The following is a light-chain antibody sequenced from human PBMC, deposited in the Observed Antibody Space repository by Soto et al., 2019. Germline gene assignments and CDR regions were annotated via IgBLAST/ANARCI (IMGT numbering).Light chain of an antibody. V-gene: IGKV3-20*01. J-gene: IGKJ3*01. CDR1: QSVISN. CDR2: GAS. Sequence: EMVMTQSPVTLSVSPGESATLSCRASQSVISNLAWYQQKPGQAPRLLIYGASTRATGIPDRFSGSGSGTDFTLTISRLEPEDFAVYYCQQYGRSPGLFTFGPGTKVDIK. CDR3: QQYGRSPGLFT.